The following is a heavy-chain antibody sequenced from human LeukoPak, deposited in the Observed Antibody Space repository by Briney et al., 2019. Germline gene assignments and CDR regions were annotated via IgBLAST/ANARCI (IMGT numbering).Heavy chain of an antibody. CDR3: ARDHTIFTFFGGTCIGY. Sequence: PGGSLRLSCEASGFTFSSYSMNWVRQAPGKGLEWVSYITSTSSTIYYADSVKGRFTISRDNAKNSVYLQMNSLRDEDTAVYYCARDHTIFTFFGGTCIGYWGQGTLVTVSS. CDR1: GFTFSSYS. D-gene: IGHD3-9*01. CDR2: ITSTSSTI. J-gene: IGHJ4*02. V-gene: IGHV3-48*02.